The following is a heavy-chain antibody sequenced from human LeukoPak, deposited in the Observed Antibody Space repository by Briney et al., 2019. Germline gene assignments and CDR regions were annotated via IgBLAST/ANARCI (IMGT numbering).Heavy chain of an antibody. D-gene: IGHD3-3*01. CDR2: IYYSGST. CDR1: AGSISSSSYY. Sequence: SETLSLTCTVSAGSISSSSYYWGWIRQPPGKGLEWIGSIYYSGSTYYNPSLKSRVTISVDTSKNQFSLKLSSVTAADTAVYYCARHPNTYYDFWSGYYYYMDVWGKGTTVTVSS. CDR3: ARHPNTYYDFWSGYYYYMDV. J-gene: IGHJ6*03. V-gene: IGHV4-39*01.